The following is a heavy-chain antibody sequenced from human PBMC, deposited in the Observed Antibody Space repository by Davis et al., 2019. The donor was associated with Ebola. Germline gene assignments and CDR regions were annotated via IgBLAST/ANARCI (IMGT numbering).Heavy chain of an antibody. Sequence: GESLKISCAASGFTVSSNYMSWVRQAPGKGLEWVSVIYSGGNTYYADSVKGRFTISRDNAKNSLYLQMNSLRAEDTAVYYCASGPSGILEYYFDYWGQGTLVTVSS. V-gene: IGHV3-66*01. CDR1: GFTVSSNY. J-gene: IGHJ4*02. CDR2: IYSGGNT. D-gene: IGHD1-26*01. CDR3: ASGPSGILEYYFDY.